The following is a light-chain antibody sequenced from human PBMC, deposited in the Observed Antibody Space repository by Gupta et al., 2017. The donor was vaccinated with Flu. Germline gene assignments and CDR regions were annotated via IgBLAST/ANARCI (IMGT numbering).Light chain of an antibody. Sequence: GDRVTITCRATQSISTWLAWYLQNPGKAPKLLIYKASNLKNGVPSRFSGRGSGTEFTLTISSLQPDDFATYYCQQYNSYSWTFGQGTKVEAK. CDR2: KAS. CDR3: QQYNSYSWT. CDR1: QSISTW. V-gene: IGKV1-5*03. J-gene: IGKJ1*01.